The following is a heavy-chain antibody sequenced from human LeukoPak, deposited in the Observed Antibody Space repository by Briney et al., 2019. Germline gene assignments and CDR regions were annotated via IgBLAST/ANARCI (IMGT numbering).Heavy chain of an antibody. CDR2: IKQDGSVK. CDR1: GFSFSSYW. D-gene: IGHD6-19*01. Sequence: GGSLRLSCAASGFSFSSYWMSWVRQAPGKGLEWVANIKQDGSVKYYVDSVKGRFTISRDNAKNSLYLQMNSLRAEDTAVYYCAREVDSSGWYRANWFDPWGQGTLVTVSS. V-gene: IGHV3-7*01. J-gene: IGHJ5*02. CDR3: AREVDSSGWYRANWFDP.